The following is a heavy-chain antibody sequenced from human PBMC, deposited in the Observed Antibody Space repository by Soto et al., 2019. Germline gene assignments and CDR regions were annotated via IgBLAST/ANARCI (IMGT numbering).Heavy chain of an antibody. CDR3: AKGGWAVPDY. CDR2: VDSDGSST. CDR1: GFTFSSSW. D-gene: IGHD3-16*01. J-gene: IGHJ4*02. Sequence: VQLVESGGGLVQPGGSLRLSCAASGFTFSSSWMHWVRQAPGKGLVWVSRVDSDGSSTTYADSVKGRFTISRDNAKNTLYLQMNSLRAEDTAVYYCAKGGWAVPDYWGQGTLVTVSA. V-gene: IGHV3-74*01.